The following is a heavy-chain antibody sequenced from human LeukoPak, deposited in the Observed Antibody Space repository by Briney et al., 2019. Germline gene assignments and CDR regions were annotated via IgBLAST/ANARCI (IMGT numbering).Heavy chain of an antibody. CDR2: ISYDGSNK. CDR3: ARDSSSWNDAFDI. J-gene: IGHJ3*02. D-gene: IGHD6-13*01. Sequence: GGSLRLSCAASGFTFSSYAKHWVRQAPGKGLEWVAVISYDGSNKHYADSVKGRFTISRDNSKNTLYLQMNSLRAEDTAVYYCARDSSSWNDAFDIWGQGTMVTASS. V-gene: IGHV3-30-3*01. CDR1: GFTFSSYA.